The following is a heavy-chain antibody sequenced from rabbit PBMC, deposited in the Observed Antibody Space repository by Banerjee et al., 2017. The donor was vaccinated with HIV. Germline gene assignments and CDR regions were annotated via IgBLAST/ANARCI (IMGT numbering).Heavy chain of an antibody. CDR3: ARDGAANTWYFDL. D-gene: IGHD1-1*01. J-gene: IGHJ4*01. CDR1: GFSFSANYY. V-gene: IGHV1S40*01. CDR2: IYTSSGST. Sequence: QSLEESGGGLVQPEGSLTLTCKASGFSFSANYYMCWVRQAPGKGLEWIACIYTSSGSTYYATWAKGRFTISKTSSTTATLQMTSLTATDTATYFCARDGAANTWYFDLWGPGTLVTVS.